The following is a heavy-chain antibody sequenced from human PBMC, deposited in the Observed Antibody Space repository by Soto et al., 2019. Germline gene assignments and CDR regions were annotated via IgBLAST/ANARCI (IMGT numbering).Heavy chain of an antibody. CDR1: GYTFTSYA. V-gene: IGHV1-3*01. CDR2: INAGNGNT. D-gene: IGHD2-15*01. J-gene: IGHJ6*02. CDR3: ARDIVVVAAAYYYYGMDV. Sequence: QVQLVQSGAEVKKPGASVKVSCKASGYTFTSYAMHWVRRAPGQRLEWMGWINAGNGNTKYSQKFQGRVTITRDTSASTAYMELSSLRSEDTAVYYCARDIVVVAAAYYYYGMDVWGQGTTVTVSS.